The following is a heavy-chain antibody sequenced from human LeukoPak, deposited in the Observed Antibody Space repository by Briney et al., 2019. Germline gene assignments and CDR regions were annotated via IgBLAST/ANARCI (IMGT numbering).Heavy chain of an antibody. D-gene: IGHD2-2*01. Sequence: ASVKVPFKASGYTFTRYCISWVRQAPGQGLEWMGWISAYNGNTNYAQKLQGRVTMTTDTSTSTAYMELRSLRSDDTAVYYCARGPYCSSTSCYFFFYIDYWGQGTLVTVSS. CDR1: GYTFTRYC. CDR3: ARGPYCSSTSCYFFFYIDY. CDR2: ISAYNGNT. V-gene: IGHV1-18*01. J-gene: IGHJ4*02.